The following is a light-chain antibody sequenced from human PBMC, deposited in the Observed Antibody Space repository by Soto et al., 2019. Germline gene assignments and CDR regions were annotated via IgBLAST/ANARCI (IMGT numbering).Light chain of an antibody. Sequence: DIQITQSPSTLSASVGDRVTITCRASQSISSWLAWYQQKPGKAPKXLIYDASSFESGVPSRFSGSGSGTEFTLTISSLQPDDFATYYCQQYNNLWTFGQGTKVDIK. V-gene: IGKV1-5*01. CDR1: QSISSW. CDR3: QQYNNLWT. CDR2: DAS. J-gene: IGKJ1*01.